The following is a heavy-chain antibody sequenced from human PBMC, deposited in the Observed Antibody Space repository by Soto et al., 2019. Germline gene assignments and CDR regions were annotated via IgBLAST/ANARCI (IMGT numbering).Heavy chain of an antibody. CDR1: GFTFSNAW. D-gene: IGHD6-13*01. J-gene: IGHJ4*02. V-gene: IGHV3-15*01. CDR2: IKSKTDGGTT. Sequence: EVQLVESGGGLVKPGGSLRLSCAASGFTFSNAWMSWVRQAPGKGLEWVGRIKSKTDGGTTDYAAPVKGRFTISRDESKDTLDLQTNSLKAEDAAVYYCTTGPVIAAAGTTFDYWGQGTLVTVSS. CDR3: TTGPVIAAAGTTFDY.